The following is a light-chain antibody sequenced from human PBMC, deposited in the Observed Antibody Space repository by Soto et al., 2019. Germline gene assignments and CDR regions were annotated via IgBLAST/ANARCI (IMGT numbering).Light chain of an antibody. Sequence: QSALTQPPSASGSPGQSVTISCTGTSSDVGGYNYVSWYQQHPGKAPKLMIYKVSKRPSGVPDRFSGSKSGNTASLTVSGLQAEDEADYYCCSYADSNNVFGTGTKLTVL. CDR2: KVS. V-gene: IGLV2-8*01. J-gene: IGLJ1*01. CDR3: CSYADSNNV. CDR1: SSDVGGYNY.